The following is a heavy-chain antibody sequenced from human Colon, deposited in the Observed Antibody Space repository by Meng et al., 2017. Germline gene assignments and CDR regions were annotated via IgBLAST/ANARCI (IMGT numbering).Heavy chain of an antibody. CDR2: INPNSGGT. J-gene: IGHJ4*02. CDR1: GYTSTGYY. V-gene: IGHV1-2*06. D-gene: IGHD3-3*01. CDR3: ARVALRFLEWPFDY. Sequence: QVQLVQSGAEVKKPGASVKVSCQASGYTSTGYYMHWVRQAPGQGLVWMGRINPNSGGTNYAQKFQGRVTMTRDTSISTAYMELSRLRSDDTAVYYCARVALRFLEWPFDYWGQGTLVTVSS.